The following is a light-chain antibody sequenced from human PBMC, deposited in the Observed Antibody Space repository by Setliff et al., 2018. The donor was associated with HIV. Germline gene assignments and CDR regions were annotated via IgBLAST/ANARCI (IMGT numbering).Light chain of an antibody. CDR2: GVN. CDR3: CSYAGRGTVV. V-gene: IGLV2-23*02. CDR1: SSDIGGYNY. J-gene: IGLJ2*01. Sequence: QSVLTQPASVSGSPGQSITISCTGTSSDIGGYNYVSWYQQGPGKAPKLIIYGVNKRPSGVSNRLSGSKSGTTASLTISGLQADDESEYYCCSYAGRGTVVFGGGTKVTVL.